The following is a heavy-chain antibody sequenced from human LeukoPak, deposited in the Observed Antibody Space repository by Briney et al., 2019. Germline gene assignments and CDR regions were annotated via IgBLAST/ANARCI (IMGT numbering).Heavy chain of an antibody. V-gene: IGHV3-7*01. CDR3: ARDLRIAAAGRTPNWFDP. J-gene: IGHJ5*02. D-gene: IGHD6-13*01. CDR2: IKQDGSEK. CDR1: GFTFSSYW. Sequence: GGSLRHSCAASGFTFSSYWMSWVRQAPGKGLEWVANIKQDGSEKYYVDSVKGRFTISRDNAKNSLYLQMNSLRAEDTAVYYCARDLRIAAAGRTPNWFDPWGQGTLVTVSS.